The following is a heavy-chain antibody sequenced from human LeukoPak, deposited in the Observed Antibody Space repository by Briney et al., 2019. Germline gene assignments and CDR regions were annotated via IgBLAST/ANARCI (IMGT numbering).Heavy chain of an antibody. V-gene: IGHV1-2*02. CDR3: AREYDFWRAFDY. CDR1: GYTFTGYY. CDR2: INPNSGGT. J-gene: IGHJ4*02. D-gene: IGHD3-3*01. Sequence: GASVKVSCKASGYTFTGYYMHWVRQAPGQGLEWMGWINPNSGGTDYAQKFQGRVTITRDTSISTAYMELSRLRSDDTAVYYCAREYDFWRAFDYWGQGTLVTVSS.